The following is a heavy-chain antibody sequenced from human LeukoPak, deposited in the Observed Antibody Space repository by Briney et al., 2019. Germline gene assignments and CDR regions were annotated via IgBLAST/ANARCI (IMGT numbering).Heavy chain of an antibody. D-gene: IGHD3-22*01. CDR1: GGSISSSSYY. CDR2: IYYSGST. Sequence: SETLSLTCTVSGGSISSSSYYWGWIRQPPGKGLEWIGSIYYSGSTYYNPSLKSRVTISVDTSKNQFSLKLSSVTAADTAVYYCARPCRSDDSSGYYGTYFDYWGQGTLVTVSS. V-gene: IGHV4-39*01. J-gene: IGHJ4*02. CDR3: ARPCRSDDSSGYYGTYFDY.